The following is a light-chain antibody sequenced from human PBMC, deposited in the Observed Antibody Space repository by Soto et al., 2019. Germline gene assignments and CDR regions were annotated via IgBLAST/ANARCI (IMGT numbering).Light chain of an antibody. CDR3: QQSGSSVT. Sequence: DIALTQSPGPLSLSPGERSTLSCRASQSVSSSYLAWYQQIPAQAPRLLIYDASRRATAIPHRFSGRGFGTDFTLTISRREPEDFAVYYCQQSGSSVTFGGGTKEDIK. CDR2: DAS. V-gene: IGKV3-20*01. CDR1: QSVSSSY. J-gene: IGKJ4*01.